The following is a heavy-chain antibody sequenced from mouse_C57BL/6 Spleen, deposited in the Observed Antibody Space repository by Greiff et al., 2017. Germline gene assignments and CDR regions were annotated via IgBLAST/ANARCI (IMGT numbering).Heavy chain of an antibody. Sequence: EVQGVESGGGLVQSGRSLRLSCATSGFTFSDFYMEWVRQAPGKGLEWIAASRNKANDYTTEYSASVKGRFIVSRDTSQSILYLQMNALRAEDTAIYYCARDEDYGNFAYGGQGTLVTVAA. CDR1: GFTFSDFY. V-gene: IGHV7-1*01. D-gene: IGHD2-1*01. J-gene: IGHJ3*01. CDR3: ARDEDYGNFAY. CDR2: SRNKANDYTT.